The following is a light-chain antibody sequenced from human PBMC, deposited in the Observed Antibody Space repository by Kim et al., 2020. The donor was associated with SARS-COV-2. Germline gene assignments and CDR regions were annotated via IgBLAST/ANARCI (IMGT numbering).Light chain of an antibody. J-gene: IGKJ1*01. CDR3: QQYESQSKT. CDR2: DAS. CDR1: QSISGW. Sequence: DIQMTQSPSTLSASVGDRVTLTCRASQSISGWLAWYQQKPGKAPKLLVYDASSLQSGVPSRFSGSGSGTEFTLTINSLQPDDFATYYCQQYESQSKTFGQGTKVDIK. V-gene: IGKV1-5*01.